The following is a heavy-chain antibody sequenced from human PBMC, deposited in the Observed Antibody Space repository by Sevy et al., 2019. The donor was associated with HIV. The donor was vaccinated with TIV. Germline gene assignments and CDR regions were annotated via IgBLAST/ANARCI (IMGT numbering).Heavy chain of an antibody. CDR2: IRSKANGGTT. D-gene: IGHD6-13*01. CDR1: GFTFGDYA. Sequence: GGSLRLSCTASGFTFGDYAMSWFRQAPGKGLEWVGFIRSKANGGTTEYAAPVKGRFTISRDDSKSIAYLQMNSLKTEDTAVYYCTRDDHSSSWYTPYYYYYGMDVWGQGTTVTLSS. CDR3: TRDDHSSSWYTPYYYYYGMDV. V-gene: IGHV3-49*03. J-gene: IGHJ6*02.